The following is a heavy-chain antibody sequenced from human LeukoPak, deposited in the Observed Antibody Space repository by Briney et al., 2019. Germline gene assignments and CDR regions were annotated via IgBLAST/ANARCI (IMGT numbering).Heavy chain of an antibody. CDR1: GFTFSDYY. V-gene: IGHV3-11*04. Sequence: GGSLRLSCAASGFTFSDYYMSWIRQAPGKGLEWVSYISSSGSTIYYADSAKGRFTISRDNAKNSLYLQMNSLRAEDTAVYYCATMTAADYYFDCWGQGTLVTVSS. J-gene: IGHJ4*02. D-gene: IGHD6-13*01. CDR3: ATMTAADYYFDC. CDR2: ISSSGSTI.